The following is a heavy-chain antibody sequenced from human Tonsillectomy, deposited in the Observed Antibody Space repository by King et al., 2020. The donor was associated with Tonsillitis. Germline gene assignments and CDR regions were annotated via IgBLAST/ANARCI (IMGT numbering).Heavy chain of an antibody. CDR3: TRLGEPTYYYPMDV. J-gene: IGHJ6*03. CDR2: IRSTAYGGTT. D-gene: IGHD3-16*01. CDR1: GFTFGDYA. V-gene: IGHV3-49*04. Sequence: VQLVESGGGLVQPGRSLRLSCTVSGFTFGDYALNWVRQAPGKGLEWGGFIRSTAYGGTTEYAAYVMGRFSISRDGSKGIAYLQMNSLKPEDTAVYYCTRLGEPTYYYPMDVWGKGTTVTVS.